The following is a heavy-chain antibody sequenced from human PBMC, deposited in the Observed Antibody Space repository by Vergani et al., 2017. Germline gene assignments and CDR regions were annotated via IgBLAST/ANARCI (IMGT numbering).Heavy chain of an antibody. D-gene: IGHD5-18*01. CDR2: ISRSSSTI. CDR3: ASDGPPDTAMNFDY. V-gene: IGHV3-48*01. CDR1: GFTFSSYS. J-gene: IGHJ4*02. Sequence: EVQLVESGGGLVQPGGSLRLSCAASGFTFSSYSMNWVRQAPGKGLEWVSYISRSSSTIHYADSVKGRFTISRDNAKNSLYLQMNSLRAEDTAVYYCASDGPPDTAMNFDYWGQGTLVTVSS.